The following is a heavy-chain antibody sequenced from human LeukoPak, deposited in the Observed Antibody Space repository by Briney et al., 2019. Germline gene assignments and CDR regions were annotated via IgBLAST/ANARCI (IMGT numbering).Heavy chain of an antibody. Sequence: GGSLGLSCAASGFTFRSYWMGWVRQTPGKGLEWLANINEDGSTTYYVDSVKGRFIISRNNADNSLYLQMNSLRAEDTAVYYCARDATRGGDFDSWGQGTLVTVSS. J-gene: IGHJ4*02. CDR1: GFTFRSYW. CDR2: INEDGSTT. D-gene: IGHD2-15*01. CDR3: ARDATRGGDFDS. V-gene: IGHV3-7*01.